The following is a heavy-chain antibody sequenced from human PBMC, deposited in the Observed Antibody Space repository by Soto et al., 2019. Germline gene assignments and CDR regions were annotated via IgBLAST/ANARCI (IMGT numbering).Heavy chain of an antibody. J-gene: IGHJ4*02. CDR2: IWYDGSDR. Sequence: QVQLVQSGAEVKEPGASVRVSCKASGYTFTSYGFSWVRQAPGQGLEWVAVIWYDGSDRYHADSVKGRFTISRDNSKNTLYLQMNSLRVEDTAVYYCVRGANDYGDYYFDYWGQGSLVTVSS. V-gene: IGHV3-33*01. CDR3: VRGANDYGDYYFDY. D-gene: IGHD4-17*01. CDR1: GYTFTSYG.